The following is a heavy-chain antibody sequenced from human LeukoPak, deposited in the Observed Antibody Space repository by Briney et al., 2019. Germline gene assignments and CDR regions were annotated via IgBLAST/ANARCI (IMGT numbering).Heavy chain of an antibody. J-gene: IGHJ3*02. CDR2: ISYDGSNK. CDR1: GFTFSSYA. D-gene: IGHD2-2*01. CDR3: ARPFEYQLLSFAFDI. V-gene: IGHV3-30*01. Sequence: GGSLRLSCAASGFTFSSYAMHWVRQAPGKGLEWVAVISYDGSNKYYADSVKGRFTISRDNSKNTLYLQMNSLRAEDTAVYYCARPFEYQLLSFAFDIWGQGTMVTVSS.